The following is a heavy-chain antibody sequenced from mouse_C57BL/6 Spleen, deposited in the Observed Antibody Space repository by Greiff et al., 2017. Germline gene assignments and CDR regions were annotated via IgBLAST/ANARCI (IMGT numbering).Heavy chain of an antibody. D-gene: IGHD1-1*01. CDR3: TRDYGSSFFYSDY. CDR2: ISSGSSTI. V-gene: IGHV5-17*01. Sequence: EVQVVESGGGLVKPGGSLKLSCAASGFTFSDYGMHWVRQAPEKGLEWVAYISSGSSTIYYADTVKGRFTISRDNAKNTLFLQMTSLRSEDTAMYYCTRDYGSSFFYSDYWGQGTTLTVSS. CDR1: GFTFSDYG. J-gene: IGHJ2*01.